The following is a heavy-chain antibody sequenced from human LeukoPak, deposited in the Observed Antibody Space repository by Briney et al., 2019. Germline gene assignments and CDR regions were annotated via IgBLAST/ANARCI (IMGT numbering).Heavy chain of an antibody. Sequence: SQTLSLTCTVSGGSISSGSYYWSWIRQPAGKGLEWIGRIHTSGNTNYNPSLKSRVTISVDTSKNQFSLKLSSVTAADTAIYYCARDLGRYPPWAFEIWGQGTMVTVSS. D-gene: IGHD3-9*01. V-gene: IGHV4-61*02. CDR3: ARDLGRYPPWAFEI. J-gene: IGHJ3*02. CDR1: GGSISSGSYY. CDR2: IHTSGNT.